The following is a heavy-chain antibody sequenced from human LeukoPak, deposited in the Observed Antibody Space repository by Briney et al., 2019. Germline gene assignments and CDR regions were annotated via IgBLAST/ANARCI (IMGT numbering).Heavy chain of an antibody. Sequence: KPSETLSLTCAVYGGSFSGYYWSWIRQPPGKGLEWIGEINHSGSTNYNPSLKSRVTISVDTSKNQFSLKLSSVTAADTAVYYCARQYYYGSGRLYWGQGTLVTVSS. CDR1: GGSFSGYY. CDR2: INHSGST. CDR3: ARQYYYGSGRLY. V-gene: IGHV4-34*01. D-gene: IGHD3-10*01. J-gene: IGHJ4*02.